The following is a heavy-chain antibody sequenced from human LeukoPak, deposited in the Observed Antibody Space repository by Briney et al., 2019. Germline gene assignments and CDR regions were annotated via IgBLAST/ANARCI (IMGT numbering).Heavy chain of an antibody. J-gene: IGHJ4*02. D-gene: IGHD3-22*01. V-gene: IGHV3-30*02. Sequence: PGGSLRLSCAACGFIFSRYGMHGVRQPTGKGLEWVPFIRSDGSDKYYAASVKGRFTISRDNSKNTLYLQMNSLRAEDTAVYYCAKHDSSSDFWGQGTLVTVSS. CDR3: AKHDSSSDF. CDR2: IRSDGSDK. CDR1: GFIFSRYG.